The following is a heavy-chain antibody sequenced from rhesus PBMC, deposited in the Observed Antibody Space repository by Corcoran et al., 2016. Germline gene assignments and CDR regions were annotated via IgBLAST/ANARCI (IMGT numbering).Heavy chain of an antibody. V-gene: IGHV5-2*01. CDR1: GSSFTSYW. Sequence: EVQLVQSGAEVKRPGESLKISCQTSGSSFTSYWISWVRPMPGKGLEWMGAIDPSDSGRRYSPSFQGQVTAAADKSSSTAYRQWSSRKAADAATYYCAKEGRRANWNFDYWGQGVLVTVSS. D-gene: IGHD1-26*01. CDR3: AKEGRRANWNFDY. CDR2: IDPSDSGR. J-gene: IGHJ4*01.